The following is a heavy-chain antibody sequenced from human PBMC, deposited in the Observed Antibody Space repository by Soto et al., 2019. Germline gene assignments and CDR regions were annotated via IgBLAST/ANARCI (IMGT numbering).Heavy chain of an antibody. CDR3: ASHRLTSYVDTAMAFDY. V-gene: IGHV1-69*13. CDR1: GGTFSSYA. CDR2: IIPIFGTA. Sequence: SVKVSCKASGGTFSSYAISWVRQAPGQGLEWMGGIIPIFGTANYAQKFQGRVTITADESTSTAYMELSSLRSEDTAVYYCASHRLTSYVDTAMAFDYWGQGTLVTVSS. D-gene: IGHD5-18*01. J-gene: IGHJ4*02.